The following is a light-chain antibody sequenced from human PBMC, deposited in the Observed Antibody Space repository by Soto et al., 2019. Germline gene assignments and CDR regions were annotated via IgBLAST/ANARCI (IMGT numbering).Light chain of an antibody. V-gene: IGLV2-14*01. CDR2: EVT. Sequence: QSALTQHASVSGSPGQSITMSCTGTSSDVGDSKYVSWYQHHPGKAPKLMIYEVTNRPSGVSNRFSGSKSGNTASLTISGLQAEDDTDYYCSSSTSSGTVVFGGGTKVTVL. J-gene: IGLJ3*02. CDR3: SSSTSSGTVV. CDR1: SSDVGDSKY.